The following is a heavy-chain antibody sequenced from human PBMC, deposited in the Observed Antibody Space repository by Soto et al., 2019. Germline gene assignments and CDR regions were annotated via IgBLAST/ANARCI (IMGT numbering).Heavy chain of an antibody. CDR3: AHISLYSVYDYDIDN. D-gene: IGHD5-12*01. CDR2: IYWDDDK. CDR1: GFSLSTSGVG. V-gene: IGHV2-5*02. J-gene: IGHJ4*02. Sequence: SGPTLVNPTQTLTPTCTFSGFSLSTSGVGVGWIRQPPGKDLEWLALIYWDDDKRYSPSLKSRLTITKDTSKNQVVLTMTNMDPVDTATYYCAHISLYSVYDYDIDNWGKETLFTVAS.